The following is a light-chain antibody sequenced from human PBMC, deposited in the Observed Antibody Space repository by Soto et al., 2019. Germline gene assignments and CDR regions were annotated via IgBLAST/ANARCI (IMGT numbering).Light chain of an antibody. CDR1: IRDVGFYNY. J-gene: IGLJ1*01. V-gene: IGLV2-14*01. Sequence: QSSLTLPASVSGSPGQSITISCTGTIRDVGFYNYVSWYQQHPGKAPKLIIYEVINRPSGVSNRFSGSKSGNTASLTISGLQAEDEADYYCSSYTSSSLYVLGTGTKVTVL. CDR2: EVI. CDR3: SSYTSSSLYV.